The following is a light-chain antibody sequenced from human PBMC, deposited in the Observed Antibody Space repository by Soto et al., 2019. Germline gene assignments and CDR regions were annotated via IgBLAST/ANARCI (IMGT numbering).Light chain of an antibody. Sequence: EIVLTQSPGTLSLSPGERATLSCRVSQSVSSSSLAWYQQKPGQSPRLLIYATSKRPSGIPDRFSGGGSGTDFTLTSSRLEPEDFAVYYCQHYGSSPPDTFGQGTKLDI. CDR1: QSVSSSS. CDR3: QHYGSSPPDT. J-gene: IGKJ2*01. CDR2: ATS. V-gene: IGKV3-20*01.